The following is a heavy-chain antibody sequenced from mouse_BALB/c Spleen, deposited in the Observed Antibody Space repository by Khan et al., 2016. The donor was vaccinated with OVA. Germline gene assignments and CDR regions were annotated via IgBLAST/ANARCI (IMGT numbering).Heavy chain of an antibody. CDR3: ARTARIKY. Sequence: EVQLQESGPGLGRPSQSLSLTCTVTGYSITSGYGWNWIRQFPGNKLEWMGYISYSGSTNYNPSLKRRISITRDTSKKQFFLQLNSVTTEDTATYYCARTARIKYWGQGTTLTVSS. J-gene: IGHJ2*01. V-gene: IGHV3-2*02. CDR2: ISYSGST. CDR1: GYSITSGYG. D-gene: IGHD1-2*01.